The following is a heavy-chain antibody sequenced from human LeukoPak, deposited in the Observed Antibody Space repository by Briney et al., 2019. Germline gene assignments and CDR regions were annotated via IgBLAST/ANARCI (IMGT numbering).Heavy chain of an antibody. Sequence: GRSLRLSWAASGFTLSSYGMHWVRQAPGKGLEWVTFLSFDGNNKYYADSVKGRFTVSRDNSKNTVYLQMSSLRAEDTAVYYCAKDKYSGSYFFDYWGQGTLVTVSS. CDR3: AKDKYSGSYFFDY. V-gene: IGHV3-30*18. CDR2: LSFDGNNK. J-gene: IGHJ4*02. D-gene: IGHD1-26*01. CDR1: GFTLSSYG.